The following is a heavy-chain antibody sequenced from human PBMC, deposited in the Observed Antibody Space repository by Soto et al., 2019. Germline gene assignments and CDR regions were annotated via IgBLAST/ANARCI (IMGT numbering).Heavy chain of an antibody. V-gene: IGHV1-69*13. Sequence: SVKVSCKASGGTFSSYAISWVRQAPGQGLEWMGGIIPIFGTANYAQKFQGRVTITADESTSTAYMELSSLRSEDTAVYYCARDLGYCSSTSCYPPYYYGMDVWGQGTTVTVS. J-gene: IGHJ6*02. CDR1: GGTFSSYA. CDR3: ARDLGYCSSTSCYPPYYYGMDV. D-gene: IGHD2-2*01. CDR2: IIPIFGTA.